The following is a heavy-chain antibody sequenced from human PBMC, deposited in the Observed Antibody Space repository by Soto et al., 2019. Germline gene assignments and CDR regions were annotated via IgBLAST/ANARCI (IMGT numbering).Heavy chain of an antibody. CDR3: ATRKLRYFDWLHPFDY. J-gene: IGHJ4*02. D-gene: IGHD3-9*01. V-gene: IGHV1-24*01. CDR1: GYTLTELS. CDR2: FDPEDGET. Sequence: ASVKVSCKVSGYTLTELSMHWVRQAPGKGLEWMGGFDPEDGETIYAQKFQGRVTMTEDTSTDTAYMELSSLRSEDTAVYYCATRKLRYFDWLHPFDYWGQGTLVTVSS.